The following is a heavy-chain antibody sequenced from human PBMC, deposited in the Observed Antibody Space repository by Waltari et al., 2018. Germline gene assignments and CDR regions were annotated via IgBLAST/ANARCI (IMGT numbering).Heavy chain of an antibody. CDR2: VDPEDGET. CDR1: GYTFTDYY. D-gene: IGHD2-15*01. Sequence: EVQLVQSGAEVKKPGATVKISCKVSGYTFTDYYMHWVQQAPGKGLEWMGLVDPEDGETIYAEKFQGRVTMTTDTSTSTAYMELRSLRSDDTAVYYCARDGGYCSGGSCYGSYWGQGTLVTVSS. V-gene: IGHV1-69-2*01. CDR3: ARDGGYCSGGSCYGSY. J-gene: IGHJ4*02.